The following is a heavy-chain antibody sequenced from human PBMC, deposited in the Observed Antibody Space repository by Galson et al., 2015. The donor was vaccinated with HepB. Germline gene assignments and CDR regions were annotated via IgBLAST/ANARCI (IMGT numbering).Heavy chain of an antibody. CDR1: EFTFSRHW. V-gene: IGHV3-7*01. J-gene: IGHJ4*02. CDR3: ARGFCIGPSCHSAQFDF. D-gene: IGHD2-15*01. Sequence: SLRLSCAASEFTFSRHWMSWVRQAPGKGLEWVANIKQDGSEKYYVDSVKGRFAISRDNAKNSLYLQMNSLRAEDTAVYYCARGFCIGPSCHSAQFDFWGQGALVTVAS. CDR2: IKQDGSEK.